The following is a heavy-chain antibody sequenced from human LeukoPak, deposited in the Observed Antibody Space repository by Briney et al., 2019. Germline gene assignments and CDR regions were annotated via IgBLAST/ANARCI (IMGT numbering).Heavy chain of an antibody. CDR3: AREYCSGGDCQYYFDC. V-gene: IGHV3-64*01. CDR1: GFTLGSYA. D-gene: IGHD2-15*01. J-gene: IGHJ4*02. CDR2: ITSNGNSP. Sequence: PRGSMRLSCEAAGFTLGSYAMHWVRQAPGQGLEYVSAITSNGNSPYYANSVRGRFAITSSDSKNTLYLQMGSLRVEEMAVYYCAREYCSGGDCQYYFDCWGQGTLVTVSS.